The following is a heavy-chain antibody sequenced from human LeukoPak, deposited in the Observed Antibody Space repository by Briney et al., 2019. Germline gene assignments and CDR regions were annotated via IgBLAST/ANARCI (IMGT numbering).Heavy chain of an antibody. V-gene: IGHV4-30-2*01. CDR1: GGSISSGGYY. CDR3: ARSTTITIFGVVIPGYFDY. J-gene: IGHJ4*02. D-gene: IGHD3-3*01. Sequence: SETLSLTCTVSGGSISSGGYYWSWIRQPPGKGLEWIGYIYHSGSTYYNPSLKSRVTISVDRSKNQFSLKLSSVTAADTAVYYCARSTTITIFGVVIPGYFDYWGQGTLVTVSS. CDR2: IYHSGST.